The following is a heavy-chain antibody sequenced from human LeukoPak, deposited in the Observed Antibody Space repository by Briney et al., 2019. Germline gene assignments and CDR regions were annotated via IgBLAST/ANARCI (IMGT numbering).Heavy chain of an antibody. CDR1: GFTFSSYA. CDR2: ISGSGGST. CDR3: AKGGSSSPYSSSPRDY. Sequence: PGGSLRLSCAASGFTFSSYAMSWVRQAPGKGLEWVSAISGSGGSTYYADSMKGRFTISRDNSKNTLYLQMNSLRAEDTAVYYCAKGGSSSPYSSSPRDYWGQGTLVTVSS. D-gene: IGHD6-13*01. V-gene: IGHV3-23*01. J-gene: IGHJ4*02.